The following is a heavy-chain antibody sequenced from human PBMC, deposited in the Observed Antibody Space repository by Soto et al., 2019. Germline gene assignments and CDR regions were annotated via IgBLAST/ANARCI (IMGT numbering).Heavy chain of an antibody. CDR2: IWYDGSNK. J-gene: IGHJ4*02. Sequence: PGGSLRLSCAASGFTFSSYGMHWVRQAPGKGLEWVAVIWYDGSNKYYADSVKGRFTISRDNSKNTLYLQMNSLRAEDTAVYYCARDLYTTYGGYLGAVDYWGQGTLVTVSS. CDR3: ARDLYTTYGGYLGAVDY. D-gene: IGHD5-12*01. V-gene: IGHV3-33*01. CDR1: GFTFSSYG.